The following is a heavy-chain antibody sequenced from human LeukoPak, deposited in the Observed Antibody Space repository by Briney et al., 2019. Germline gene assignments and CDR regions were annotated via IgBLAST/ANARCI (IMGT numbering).Heavy chain of an antibody. J-gene: IGHJ4*02. CDR3: ARDRGDDYGEYYFDY. Sequence: ASVKVSCKASGYTFTSYGISWVRQAPGQGLEWMGGIIPIFGTANYAQKFQGRVTITADESTSTAYMELSSLRSEDTAVYYCARDRGDDYGEYYFDYWGQGTLVTVSS. V-gene: IGHV1-69*13. D-gene: IGHD4-17*01. CDR1: GYTFTSYG. CDR2: IIPIFGTA.